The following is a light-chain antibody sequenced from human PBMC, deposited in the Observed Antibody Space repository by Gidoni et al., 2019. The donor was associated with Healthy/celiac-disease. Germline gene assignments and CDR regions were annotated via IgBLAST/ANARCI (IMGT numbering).Light chain of an antibody. Sequence: DIQMNQSPSSLSASVGDRVTITCRASQSISSYLNWYQQKPGKDPKLLIYAASSLQSGVPSRFSGSGSGTDFTLTISSLQPEDFATYYCQQSYSTPPTFGQGTKVEIK. J-gene: IGKJ1*01. CDR2: AAS. CDR3: QQSYSTPPT. CDR1: QSISSY. V-gene: IGKV1-39*01.